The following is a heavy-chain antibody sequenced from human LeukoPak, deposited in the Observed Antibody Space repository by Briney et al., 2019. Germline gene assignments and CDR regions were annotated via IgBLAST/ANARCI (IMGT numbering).Heavy chain of an antibody. CDR2: NIPIFGTA. D-gene: IGHD3-22*01. CDR1: GGTFSSYA. CDR3: ARGGDSSGYYYEGDYFDY. Sequence: SVKVSCKASGGTFSSYAISWVRQAPGQRLEWMGGNIPIFGTANYAQKFQGRVTITTDESTSTAYMELSSLRSEDTAVYYCARGGDSSGYYYEGDYFDYWGQGTLVTVSS. V-gene: IGHV1-69*05. J-gene: IGHJ4*02.